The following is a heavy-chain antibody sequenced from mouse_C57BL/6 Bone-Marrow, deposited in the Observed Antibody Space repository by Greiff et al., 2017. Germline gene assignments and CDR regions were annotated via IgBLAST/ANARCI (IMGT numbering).Heavy chain of an antibody. Sequence: VKLVESGPGLVQPSQSLSITCTVSGFSLTSYGVHWVRQSPGKGLEWLGVIWSGGSTDYNAAFISRLSISKDNSKSQVFFKMNSLQADDTAIYYCARNSFYYYGSSYDWYFDVWGTGTTVTVSS. CDR2: IWSGGST. V-gene: IGHV2-2*01. CDR1: GFSLTSYG. J-gene: IGHJ1*03. CDR3: ARNSFYYYGSSYDWYFDV. D-gene: IGHD1-1*01.